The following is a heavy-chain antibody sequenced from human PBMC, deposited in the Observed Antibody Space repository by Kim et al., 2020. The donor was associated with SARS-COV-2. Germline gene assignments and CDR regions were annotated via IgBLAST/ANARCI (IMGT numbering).Heavy chain of an antibody. J-gene: IGHJ4*02. V-gene: IGHV3-23*01. D-gene: IGHD3-10*01. CDR2: ISGGGGDT. Sequence: GGSLRLSCVGSGFIFSDFGMSWVRQAPGKGLEWVSSISGGGGDTYYTDSVKGRFTISRDSSKNTIYLQMSTLVVDDTALYYCAKDRSRSMVRGLIVGLNFGSWGKGTPVTVS. CDR3: AKDRSRSMVRGLIVGLNFGS. CDR1: GFIFSDFG.